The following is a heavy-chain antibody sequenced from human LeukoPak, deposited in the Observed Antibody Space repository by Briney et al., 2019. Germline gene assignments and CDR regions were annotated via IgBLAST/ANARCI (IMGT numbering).Heavy chain of an antibody. CDR2: IYTSGST. Sequence: PSETLCLTCAVSGGSISSYYWSWVRQPAGKGLEWIWRIYTSGSTNYNPSPKKRVTMSVDTSKNQFSLKLSSVTAADTAVYYCARTVAAGYHYYGMDVWGQGTTVTVSS. D-gene: IGHD3-9*01. CDR1: GGSISSYY. V-gene: IGHV4-4*07. CDR3: ARTVAAGYHYYGMDV. J-gene: IGHJ6*02.